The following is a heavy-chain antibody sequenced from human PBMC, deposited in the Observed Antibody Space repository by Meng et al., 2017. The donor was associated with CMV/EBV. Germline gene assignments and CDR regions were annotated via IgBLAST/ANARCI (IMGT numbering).Heavy chain of an antibody. V-gene: IGHV3-20*04. D-gene: IGHD3-9*01. CDR2: INWNGGSL. CDR3: GRLDDTGYSNGVDV. Sequence: LSLTCAASGFRFDDYGMSWVRQAPGKGLEWVSNINWNGGSLGYAKSVKGRFTISRDNAKNSLFLQMNTLRGEDTAVYWCGRLDDTGYSNGVDVWGQGIRVTVSS. J-gene: IGHJ6*02. CDR1: GFRFDDYG.